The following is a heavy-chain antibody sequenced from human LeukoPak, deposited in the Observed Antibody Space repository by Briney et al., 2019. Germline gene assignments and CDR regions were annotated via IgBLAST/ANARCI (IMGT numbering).Heavy chain of an antibody. V-gene: IGHV3-64D*06. J-gene: IGHJ4*02. CDR1: RFSLSSYN. D-gene: IGHD3-10*01. CDR3: VRGLYGLGWDY. Sequence: GGSLRISCSASRFSLSSYNMHWVRQAPGEGLEFVSGVSSDWGTTDYADSARDRFTISRDNSKNTLYLQMSSLRAEDTAIYYCVRGLYGLGWDYWGPGTLVTVSS. CDR2: VSSDWGTT.